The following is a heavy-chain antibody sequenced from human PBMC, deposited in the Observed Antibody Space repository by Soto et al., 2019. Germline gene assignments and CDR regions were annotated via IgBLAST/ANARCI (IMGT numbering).Heavy chain of an antibody. D-gene: IGHD3-3*01. CDR1: GYSFTTYW. J-gene: IGHJ5*02. CDR2: IYPGDSDT. CDR3: AKRASFDFFRWPPKNNWFDA. Sequence: GESLKISCKGSGYSFTTYWIAWVRQMPGKGLEWMGVIYPGDSDTRYSPSFQGQVTISVDKSISTAYLQWSSLKASDSALYYCAKRASFDFFRWPPKNNWFDAWGQGTLVTVSS. V-gene: IGHV5-51*01.